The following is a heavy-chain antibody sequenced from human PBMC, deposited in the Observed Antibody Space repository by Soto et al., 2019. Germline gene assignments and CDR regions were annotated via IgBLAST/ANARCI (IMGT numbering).Heavy chain of an antibody. D-gene: IGHD3-9*01. Sequence: PGGSLRLSCAASGFTFSSYAMSWVRQAPGKGLEWVSAISGSGGSTYYADSVKGRFTISRDNSKNTLYLQMNSLRAEDTAVYYCANLIANYDILTGYYQEAFDYWGQGTLVTVSS. CDR1: GFTFSSYA. CDR2: ISGSGGST. J-gene: IGHJ4*02. V-gene: IGHV3-23*01. CDR3: ANLIANYDILTGYYQEAFDY.